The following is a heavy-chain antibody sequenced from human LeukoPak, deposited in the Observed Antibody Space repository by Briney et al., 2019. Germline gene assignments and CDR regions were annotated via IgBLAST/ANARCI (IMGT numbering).Heavy chain of an antibody. CDR2: ISAYNDNT. Sequence: GASVEVSCKASGYTFTSYGISWVRQAPGQGLEWMGWISAYNDNTNYAQKFQGRVTITADESTSTAYMELSSLRSEDTAVYYCALAAPRPTYDYVWGSYRFFDHWGQGTLVTVSS. J-gene: IGHJ4*02. V-gene: IGHV1-18*01. CDR1: GYTFTSYG. CDR3: ALAAPRPTYDYVWGSYRFFDH. D-gene: IGHD3-16*02.